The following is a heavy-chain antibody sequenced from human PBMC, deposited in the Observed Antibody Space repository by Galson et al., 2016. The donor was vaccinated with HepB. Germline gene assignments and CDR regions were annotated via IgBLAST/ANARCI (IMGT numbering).Heavy chain of an antibody. CDR3: ARDQSGDCSTTKCWGPDY. Sequence: SLRPSCAASGFTFSNYWMHWVRQGPGKGLVWVSRIKSDGSYTNYADSVKGRFTISRGSAKNTLYLQMISLRVEDTAVYYCARDQSGDCSTTKCWGPDYWGQGTLVTVSS. D-gene: IGHD2-2*01. CDR1: GFTFSNYW. CDR2: IKSDGSYT. V-gene: IGHV3-74*01. J-gene: IGHJ4*02.